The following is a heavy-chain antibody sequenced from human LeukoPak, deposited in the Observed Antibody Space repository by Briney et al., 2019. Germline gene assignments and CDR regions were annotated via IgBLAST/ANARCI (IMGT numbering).Heavy chain of an antibody. CDR3: TREVERGGSYWGGDS. V-gene: IGHV3-49*04. CDR2: ITTNTYGATT. Sequence: GRSVKLSCETSGYNFADYAMNWVRQAPGQGLEWLGLITTNTYGATTEQTAHVKGTITISRDESKPIAYLKMNGLKIEDTGVYYCTREVERGGSYWGGDSWGQGTLVTVSS. CDR1: GYNFADYA. D-gene: IGHD1-26*01. J-gene: IGHJ4*02.